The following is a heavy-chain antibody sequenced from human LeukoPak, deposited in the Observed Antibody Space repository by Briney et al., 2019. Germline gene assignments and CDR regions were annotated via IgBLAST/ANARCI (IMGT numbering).Heavy chain of an antibody. CDR3: ARSNYGSGSYHNS. V-gene: IGHV4-59*06. Sequence: PSETLSLTCTVSGGSISSYYWGWIRQHPGKGLEWIGYIYYSGTTYYNPSLQSRVTISVDTSKNQFSLKLSSVTAADTAVYYCARSNYGSGSYHNSWGQGTLVTVSS. D-gene: IGHD3-10*01. CDR1: GGSISSYY. J-gene: IGHJ4*02. CDR2: IYYSGTT.